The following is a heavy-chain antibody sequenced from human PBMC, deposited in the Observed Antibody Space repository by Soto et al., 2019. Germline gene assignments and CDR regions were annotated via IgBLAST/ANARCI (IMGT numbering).Heavy chain of an antibody. Sequence: PGGSLRLSCSASGFSFSVYAMHWVRRAPGKGLEYVSATNSNGASTFYADSVKGRFTISRDNSKNTLYLQMSSLRAEDTGVYYCVKHGGYSYGSEFDYWGQGTLVTVSS. CDR1: GFSFSVYA. J-gene: IGHJ4*02. CDR3: VKHGGYSYGSEFDY. V-gene: IGHV3-64D*06. CDR2: TNSNGAST. D-gene: IGHD5-18*01.